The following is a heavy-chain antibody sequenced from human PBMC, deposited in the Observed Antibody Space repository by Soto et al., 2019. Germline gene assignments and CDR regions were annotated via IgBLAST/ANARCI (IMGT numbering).Heavy chain of an antibody. V-gene: IGHV1-3*01. J-gene: IGHJ5*01. D-gene: IGHD3-10*01. CDR3: ARVAPSGGSEPRFDS. CDR1: GYTFTAYN. CDR2: INAGNGNT. Sequence: QVQLVQPGAEVKEPGAAVRVSCKAFGYTFTAYNIHWLRQAPGQGLEWMGWINAGNGNTRSSRKFQGRVIITRDTSASTAYLEVDSLRSEDTAIYYCARVAPSGGSEPRFDSWGQGTLLTVSS.